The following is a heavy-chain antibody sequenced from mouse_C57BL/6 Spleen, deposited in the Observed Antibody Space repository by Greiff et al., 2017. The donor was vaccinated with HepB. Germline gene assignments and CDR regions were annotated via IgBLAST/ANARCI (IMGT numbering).Heavy chain of an antibody. J-gene: IGHJ4*01. D-gene: IGHD2-2*01. Sequence: EVQRVESGGDLVKPGGSLKLSCAASGFTFSSYGMSWVRQTPDKRLEWVATISSGGSYTYYPDSVKGRFTISRDNAKNTLYLQMSSLKSEDTAMYYCARQHMVTTDYAMDYWGQGTSVTVSS. CDR3: ARQHMVTTDYAMDY. CDR1: GFTFSSYG. V-gene: IGHV5-6*01. CDR2: ISSGGSYT.